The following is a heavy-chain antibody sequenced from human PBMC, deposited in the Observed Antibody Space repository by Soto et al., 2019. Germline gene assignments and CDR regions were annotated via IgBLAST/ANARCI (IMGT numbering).Heavy chain of an antibody. J-gene: IGHJ4*02. CDR1: GFTFSSYG. CDR3: ERDPFRRGGLYYGSGSYYVY. V-gene: IGHV3-33*01. Sequence: GGSLRLSCAASGFTFSSYGMHWVRQAPGKGLEWVAVIWYDGSNKYYADSVKGRFTISRDNSKNTLYLQMNSLRAEDTAVYYCERDPFRRGGLYYGSGSYYVYWGKGTLVTVSS. CDR2: IWYDGSNK. D-gene: IGHD3-10*01.